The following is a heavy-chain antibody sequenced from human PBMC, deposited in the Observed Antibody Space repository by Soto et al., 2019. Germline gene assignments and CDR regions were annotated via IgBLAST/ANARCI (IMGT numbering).Heavy chain of an antibody. CDR3: ARSRRGAYSSGWYSLSGYYNYGIDV. D-gene: IGHD6-19*01. CDR2: IYPDDSDT. J-gene: IGHJ6*02. Sequence: GESLKISCKASGYSFTGYWIGWVRQMPGKGLEWMGIIYPDDSDTKYSPSFQGQVTISADKSTKTAYLQWSSLKASDTAMYYCARSRRGAYSSGWYSLSGYYNYGIDVWGQGTTVTVSS. V-gene: IGHV5-51*01. CDR1: GYSFTGYW.